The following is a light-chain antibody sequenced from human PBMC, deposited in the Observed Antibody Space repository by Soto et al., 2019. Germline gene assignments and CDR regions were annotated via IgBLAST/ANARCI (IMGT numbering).Light chain of an antibody. V-gene: IGLV2-11*01. CDR1: SSDVGGYNY. Sequence: QSALTQPRSVSGSPGQSVTISGTGTSSDVGGYNYVSWYQQHPCKAPKLMIYDVSKRHSGVPDRFSGSKSGNTASLTISGLQAQDEAVYNGCSYAGSSVVFGGGTKRIVL. CDR3: CSYAGSSVV. J-gene: IGLJ2*01. CDR2: DVS.